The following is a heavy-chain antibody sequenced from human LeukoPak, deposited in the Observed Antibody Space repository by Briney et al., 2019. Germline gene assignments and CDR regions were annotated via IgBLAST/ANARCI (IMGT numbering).Heavy chain of an antibody. CDR1: GYTFTSYA. J-gene: IGHJ4*02. CDR3: AREEWIFGY. D-gene: IGHD3-3*01. CDR2: FNTNTGNP. Sequence: ASVKVSCKASGYTFTSYAMKWVRQAPGQGLEWMGWFNTNTGNPTYAQGFTGRFVFSLDTSVSTAYLQISSLKAEDTAVYYCAREEWIFGYWGQGTLVTVSS. V-gene: IGHV7-4-1*02.